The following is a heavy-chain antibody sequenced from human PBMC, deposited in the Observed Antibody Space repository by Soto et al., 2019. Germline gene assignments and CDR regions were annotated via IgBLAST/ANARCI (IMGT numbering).Heavy chain of an antibody. D-gene: IGHD3-10*01. CDR3: ASGYYGSGSQYYFDY. J-gene: IGHJ4*02. Sequence: ASVKVSCKASGYTFTSYGISWVRQAPGQGLEWMGWISAYNGNTNYAQKLQGRVTMTTDTSTSTAYIELRSLRSDDTAVYYCASGYYGSGSQYYFDYWGQGTLVTVSS. CDR2: ISAYNGNT. V-gene: IGHV1-18*04. CDR1: GYTFTSYG.